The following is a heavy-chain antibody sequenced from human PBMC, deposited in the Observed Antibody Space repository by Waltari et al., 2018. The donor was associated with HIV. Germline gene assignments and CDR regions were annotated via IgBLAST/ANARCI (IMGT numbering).Heavy chain of an antibody. V-gene: IGHV3-30*18. J-gene: IGHJ4*02. D-gene: IGHD3-22*01. CDR2: ISYDGSRK. CDR3: AKGGIAYQYDISGPH. Sequence: QVELVQSGGGVIQPGRSLRLSCEGSGFTFNSYDMFWVRQAPGKGLEWVTTISYDGSRKYYGDSVKGRFAVSRDNSKSTLFLQMDSLLPDDTAVYYCAKGGIAYQYDISGPHWGQGTVITVSS. CDR1: GFTFNSYD.